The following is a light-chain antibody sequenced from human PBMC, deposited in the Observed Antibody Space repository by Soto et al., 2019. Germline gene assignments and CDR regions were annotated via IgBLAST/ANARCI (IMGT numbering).Light chain of an antibody. Sequence: QSVLAQPPSASGSPGQSVTISCTGTSSDVGGYNFVAWYQQHPGKAPKLMISEVSKRPSGVPDRFSGSKSGNTASLTVSGLRAEDEADYYCRSYAGSNIFVFGTGTKVTVL. J-gene: IGLJ1*01. CDR2: EVS. V-gene: IGLV2-8*01. CDR1: SSDVGGYNF. CDR3: RSYAGSNIFV.